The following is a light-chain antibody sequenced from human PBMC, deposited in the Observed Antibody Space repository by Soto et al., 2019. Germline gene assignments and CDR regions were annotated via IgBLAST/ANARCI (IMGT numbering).Light chain of an antibody. Sequence: IQMTQSPSSLSASIGDRVTITCRASQGISSYLGWYQQKPGKAPKRLIYAASSLQSGVPSRFSGSGSGTEFTLTISSLQPDDFATYYCQQYNSGTFGQGTKVDIK. CDR3: QQYNSGT. V-gene: IGKV1-17*01. J-gene: IGKJ1*01. CDR2: AAS. CDR1: QGISSY.